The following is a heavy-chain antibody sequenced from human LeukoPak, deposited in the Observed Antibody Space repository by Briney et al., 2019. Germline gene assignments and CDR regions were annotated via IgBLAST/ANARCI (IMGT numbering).Heavy chain of an antibody. CDR2: INHSGST. CDR1: GGSFSGYY. V-gene: IGHV4-34*01. D-gene: IGHD3-22*01. Sequence: SETLSLTCAVYGGSFSGYYWSWICQPPGKGLEWIGEINHSGSTNYNPSLKSRVTMSVDTSKNQFSLKLSSVTAADTAVYYCASNTYYYDSSGYLKGYYFDYWGQGTLVTVSS. J-gene: IGHJ4*02. CDR3: ASNTYYYDSSGYLKGYYFDY.